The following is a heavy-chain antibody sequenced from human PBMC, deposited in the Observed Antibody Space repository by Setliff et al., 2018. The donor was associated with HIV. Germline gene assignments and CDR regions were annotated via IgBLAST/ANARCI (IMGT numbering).Heavy chain of an antibody. D-gene: IGHD3-3*01. J-gene: IGHJ4*02. CDR2: ISSSGSTI. CDR1: GFTFSSYE. CDR3: AKLMFYDTLDY. Sequence: QAGGSLRLSCAASGFTFSSYEMNWVRQAPGKGLEWVSYISSSGSTIYHADSVKGRFTISRDNAKKSLYLQMNSLRAEDTAVYYCAKLMFYDTLDYWGQGTLVTVSS. V-gene: IGHV3-48*03.